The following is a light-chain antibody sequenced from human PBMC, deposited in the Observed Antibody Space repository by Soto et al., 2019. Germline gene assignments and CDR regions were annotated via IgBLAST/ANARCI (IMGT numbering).Light chain of an antibody. V-gene: IGLV1-44*01. Sequence: QSVLTQPPSVSGTPGQRVTISCSGSSSNIGSNTVNWYQQLPGTAPKLLIYNHNQRPSEVPDRFSGSKSATSASLAISGLQSEDEADYYCAAWDDSLNVVVFGGGTKVTVL. J-gene: IGLJ2*01. CDR3: AAWDDSLNVVV. CDR2: NHN. CDR1: SSNIGSNT.